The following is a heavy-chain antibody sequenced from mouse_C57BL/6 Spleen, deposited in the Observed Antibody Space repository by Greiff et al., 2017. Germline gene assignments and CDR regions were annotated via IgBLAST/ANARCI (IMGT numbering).Heavy chain of an antibody. V-gene: IGHV1-64*01. Sequence: VQLQQPGAELVKPGASVKLSCKASGYTFTSYWMHWVKQRPGQGLEWIGMIHPNSGSTNYNEKFKSKATLTVNKSSSTAYMQLSSLTSEDSAVYYCAKGEYGNYDFDYWGQGTTLTVSS. CDR2: IHPNSGST. J-gene: IGHJ2*01. CDR3: AKGEYGNYDFDY. D-gene: IGHD2-1*01. CDR1: GYTFTSYW.